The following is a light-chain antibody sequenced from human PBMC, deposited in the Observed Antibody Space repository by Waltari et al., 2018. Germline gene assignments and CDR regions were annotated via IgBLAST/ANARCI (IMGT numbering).Light chain of an antibody. Sequence: QSALTQPASVSGSPGQSITISCTGTSSDVGGYNYVSWYQQHPGKAPKLMIYDVSKRPSGVSNSFSGCKSGNTASLTISGLQAEDEADYYCSSYTSSSTLVFGGGTKLTVL. CDR2: DVS. V-gene: IGLV2-14*01. CDR1: SSDVGGYNY. CDR3: SSYTSSSTLV. J-gene: IGLJ2*01.